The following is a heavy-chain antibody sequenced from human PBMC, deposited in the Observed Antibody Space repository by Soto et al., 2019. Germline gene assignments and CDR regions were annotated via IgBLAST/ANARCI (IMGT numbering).Heavy chain of an antibody. CDR3: AEDQEQWLVGAFDF. V-gene: IGHV3-23*01. CDR1: GFTFSNYA. J-gene: IGHJ4*02. CDR2: ISGSGGTT. Sequence: EVQLLESGGGLVQPGGSLRLSCASSGFTFSNYAMNWVRQAPGNGLEWVSAISGSGGTTYYADSVKGRFTVSRDNSKNMMYLQMNTLIAGDTAVYYCAEDQEQWLVGAFDFWGQGTLVTVSS. D-gene: IGHD6-19*01.